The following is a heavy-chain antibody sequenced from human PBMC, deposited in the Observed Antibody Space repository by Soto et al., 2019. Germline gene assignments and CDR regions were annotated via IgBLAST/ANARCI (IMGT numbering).Heavy chain of an antibody. Sequence: PGGSLRLSCTASGFTFSYFAIHWVRQAPGKGLEWVSVISDDGTYEYYADSVKGRFTISRDNSKNTLYLQMNSLRPEDTAVYYCAKDVDYYATSGSTFDYWGPGTLVTVSS. J-gene: IGHJ4*01. CDR2: ISDDGTYE. D-gene: IGHD3-22*01. CDR3: AKDVDYYATSGSTFDY. CDR1: GFTFSYFA. V-gene: IGHV3-30*04.